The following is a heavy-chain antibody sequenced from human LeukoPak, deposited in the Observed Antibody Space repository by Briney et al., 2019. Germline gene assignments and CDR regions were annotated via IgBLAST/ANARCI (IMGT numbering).Heavy chain of an antibody. CDR2: INHSGST. Sequence: PSETLSLTCAVYGGSFSGYYWSWIRQPPGKGLEWIGEINHSGSTNYNPSLKSRVTISVDTSKNQFSLKLSSVTAADTAVYYCAGHRYFDWTSNPGGRGPLVPVSS. J-gene: IGHJ5*02. CDR1: GGSFSGYY. V-gene: IGHV4-34*01. CDR3: AGHRYFDWTSNP. D-gene: IGHD3-9*01.